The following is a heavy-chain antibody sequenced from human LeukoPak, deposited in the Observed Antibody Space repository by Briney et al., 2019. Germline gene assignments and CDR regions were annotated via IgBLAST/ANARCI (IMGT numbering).Heavy chain of an antibody. CDR2: ISYDGSNK. V-gene: IGHV3-30*18. Sequence: GGSLRLSCAASGFTFSSYGMHWVRQAPGKGLEWVAVISYDGSNKYYADSVKGRFTISRDNSKNTLYLQMNSLRAEDTAVYYCAKERSYSSSWYGTLGYWGQGTLVTVSS. CDR3: AKERSYSSSWYGTLGY. D-gene: IGHD6-13*01. J-gene: IGHJ4*02. CDR1: GFTFSSYG.